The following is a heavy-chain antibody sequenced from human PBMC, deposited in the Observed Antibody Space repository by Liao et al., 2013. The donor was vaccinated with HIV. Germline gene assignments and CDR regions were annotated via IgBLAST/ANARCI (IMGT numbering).Heavy chain of an antibody. CDR3: AREKSSWYKPLVY. CDR2: INHSGST. Sequence: QVQLQQWGAGLLKPSETLSLTCAVYGGSFSGYYWSWIRQPPGKGLEWIGEINHSGSTNYNPSLKSRVTISVDTSKNQFSLKLSSVTAADTAVYYCAREKSSWYKPLVYWGQGNPGHRLL. J-gene: IGHJ4*02. CDR1: GGSFSGYY. V-gene: IGHV4-34*01. D-gene: IGHD6-13*01.